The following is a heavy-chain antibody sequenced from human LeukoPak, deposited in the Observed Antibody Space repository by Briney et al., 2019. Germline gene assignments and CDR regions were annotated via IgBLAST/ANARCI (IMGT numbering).Heavy chain of an antibody. CDR2: ISSSSSTI. CDR1: GFTFSSYS. CDR3: ARDDHYYYYYMDV. V-gene: IGHV3-48*01. Sequence: GSLRLSCAASGFTFSSYSMNWVRQAPGKGLEWVSYISSSSSTIYYADSVKGRFTISRDNARISLYLQMNSLRAEDTAVYYCARDDHYYYYYMDVWGKGTTVTVSS. J-gene: IGHJ6*03.